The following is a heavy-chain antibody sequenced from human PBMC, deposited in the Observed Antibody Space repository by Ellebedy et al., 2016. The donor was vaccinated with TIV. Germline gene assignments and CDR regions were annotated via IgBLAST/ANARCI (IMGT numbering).Heavy chain of an antibody. J-gene: IGHJ4*02. CDR2: IYPGDSDT. CDR1: GYSFTTYW. V-gene: IGHV5-51*01. D-gene: IGHD2-15*01. CDR3: ARVGEVAATPCSY. Sequence: KVSCKGSGYSFTTYWIGRVRQLSGKGLEWMGNIYPGDSDTRYSPSFQGQVTISADKSISTAYLQWSSLKASDTAMYYCARVGEVAATPCSYWGQGTLVTVSS.